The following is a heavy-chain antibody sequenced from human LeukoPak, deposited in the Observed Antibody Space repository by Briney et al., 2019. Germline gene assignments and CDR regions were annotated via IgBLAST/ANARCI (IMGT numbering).Heavy chain of an antibody. Sequence: PSETLSLTCTVSGGSISSYYWSWLRQPPGKGLEWIGYIYTSGSTNYNPSLKSRVTISVDTSKNQFSLKLSSVTAADTAVYYCARNVYDFWSGYFHYMDAWGKGTTVTVS. CDR2: IYTSGST. D-gene: IGHD3-3*01. CDR1: GGSISSYY. J-gene: IGHJ6*03. V-gene: IGHV4-4*09. CDR3: ARNVYDFWSGYFHYMDA.